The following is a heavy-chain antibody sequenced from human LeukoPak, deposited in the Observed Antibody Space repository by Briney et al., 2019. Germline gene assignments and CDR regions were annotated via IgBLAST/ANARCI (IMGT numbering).Heavy chain of an antibody. CDR2: INHSGST. Sequence: PSETLSLTCAVYGGSFSGYYWSWIRQPPGKGLEWIGEINHSGSTNYSPSLKSRVTISVDTSKNQFSLKLSSVTAADTAVYYCARVRTIFGVTNGWFDPWGQGTLVTVSS. J-gene: IGHJ5*02. D-gene: IGHD3-3*01. CDR1: GGSFSGYY. CDR3: ARVRTIFGVTNGWFDP. V-gene: IGHV4-34*01.